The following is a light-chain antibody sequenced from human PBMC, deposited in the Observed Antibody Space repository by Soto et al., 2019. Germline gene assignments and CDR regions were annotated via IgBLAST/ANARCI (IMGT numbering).Light chain of an antibody. CDR3: QQFKNYPIT. Sequence: DIQITQSPSTLSASVGDRVTITCRASQSISSWLAWYQQKPGKAPKLLIYDASSLESGVPSRFSGSGSGTDFTLTISSLHPEDFAVYFCQQFKNYPITFGQGTRLEIK. CDR2: DAS. V-gene: IGKV1-5*01. J-gene: IGKJ5*01. CDR1: QSISSW.